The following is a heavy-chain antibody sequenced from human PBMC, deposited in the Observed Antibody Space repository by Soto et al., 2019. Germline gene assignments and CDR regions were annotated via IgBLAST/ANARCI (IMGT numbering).Heavy chain of an antibody. CDR3: ARDSRPDFWSGYFAFDI. Sequence: PSQTLSLTCAISGDSVSSNSAAWNWIRQSPSRGLEWLGRTYYRSKWYNDYAVSVKSRITINPDTSKNQFSLQLNSVTPEDTAVYYCARDSRPDFWSGYFAFDIWGQGIMVTVSS. CDR1: GDSVSSNSAA. J-gene: IGHJ3*02. CDR2: TYYRSKWYN. D-gene: IGHD3-3*01. V-gene: IGHV6-1*01.